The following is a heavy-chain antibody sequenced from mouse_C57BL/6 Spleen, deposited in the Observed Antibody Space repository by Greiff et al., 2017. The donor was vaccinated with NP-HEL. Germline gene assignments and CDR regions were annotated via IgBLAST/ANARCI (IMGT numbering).Heavy chain of an antibody. Sequence: EVHLVESGGGLVKPGGSLKLSCAASGFTFSSYTMSWVRQTPEKRLEWVATISGGGGNTYYPDSVKGRFTISRDNAKNTLYLQMRSLRSEDTALYYCASHYSNRAMDYWGQGTSVTVSS. D-gene: IGHD2-5*01. J-gene: IGHJ4*01. CDR3: ASHYSNRAMDY. CDR1: GFTFSSYT. CDR2: ISGGGGNT. V-gene: IGHV5-9*01.